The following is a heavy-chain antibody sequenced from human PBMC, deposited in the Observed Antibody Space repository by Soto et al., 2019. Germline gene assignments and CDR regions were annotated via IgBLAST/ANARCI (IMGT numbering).Heavy chain of an antibody. V-gene: IGHV1-58*01. CDR3: AADLAVAGSYYYYYGMDV. Sequence: SVKVSCKASGFTFTSSAVQWVRQARGQRLEWIGWIVVGSGNTNYAQKFQERVTITRDMSTSTAYMELSSLRSEDTAVYYCAADLAVAGSYYYYYGMDVWGKGTTVPVSS. CDR1: GFTFTSSA. D-gene: IGHD6-19*01. CDR2: IVVGSGNT. J-gene: IGHJ6*04.